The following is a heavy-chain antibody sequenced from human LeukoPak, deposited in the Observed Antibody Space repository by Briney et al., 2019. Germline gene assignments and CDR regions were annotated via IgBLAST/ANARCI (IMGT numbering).Heavy chain of an antibody. CDR2: INPSGGST. V-gene: IGHV1-46*01. Sequence: ASVKVSCKASGYTFTSYYMHWVRQAHGQGLEWKGIINPSGGSTSYAQKFQGSVTMTRDTSTSTVYMEQSRLRTDDTAGSYCARDVATRELPDWFDPWGQGTLVTVSS. CDR1: GYTFTSYY. CDR3: ARDVATRELPDWFDP. J-gene: IGHJ5*02. D-gene: IGHD1-26*01.